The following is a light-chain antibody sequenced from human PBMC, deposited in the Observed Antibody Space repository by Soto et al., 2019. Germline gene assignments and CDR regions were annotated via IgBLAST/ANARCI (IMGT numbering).Light chain of an antibody. CDR3: AAWDDSLSVV. Sequence: QLVLTQPPSASGTPGHRVTISCSGSSSNIGSNYVYWYQQLPGTAPKLLIYSNNQRPSGVPDRFSGSKSGTSASLAISGLRSEDEADYYCAAWDDSLSVVFGGGTKLTVL. J-gene: IGLJ2*01. CDR2: SNN. V-gene: IGLV1-47*02. CDR1: SSNIGSNY.